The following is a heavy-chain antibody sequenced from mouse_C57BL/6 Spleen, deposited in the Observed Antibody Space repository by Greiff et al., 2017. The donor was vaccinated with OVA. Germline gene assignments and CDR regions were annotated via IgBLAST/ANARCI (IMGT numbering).Heavy chain of an antibody. V-gene: IGHV1-54*01. CDR2: INPGSGGT. CDR3: AISTVVAKKDY. Sequence: QVQLKQSGAELVRPGTSVKVSCKASGYAFTNYLIEWVKQRPGQGLEWIGVINPGSGGTNYNEKFKGKATLTADKSSSTAYMQLSSLTSEDSAVYFCAISTVVAKKDYWGQGTTLTVSS. J-gene: IGHJ2*01. D-gene: IGHD1-1*01. CDR1: GYAFTNYL.